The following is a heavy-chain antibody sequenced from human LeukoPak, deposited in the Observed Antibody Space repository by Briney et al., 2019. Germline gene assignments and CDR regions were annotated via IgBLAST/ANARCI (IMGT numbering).Heavy chain of an antibody. CDR3: ARWGDLSRFGAIRH. CDR2: INQDGSEK. Sequence: GGSLRLSCAASGFTLNYYWMSWVRQAPGKGLEWVSNINQDGSEKYFVDSVKGRFTISRDNAQNSVFLQMDSLRVDDTAVYYCARWGDLSRFGAIRHWSQGTLVTVSS. J-gene: IGHJ4*02. V-gene: IGHV3-7*01. D-gene: IGHD3-16*02. CDR1: GFTLNYYW.